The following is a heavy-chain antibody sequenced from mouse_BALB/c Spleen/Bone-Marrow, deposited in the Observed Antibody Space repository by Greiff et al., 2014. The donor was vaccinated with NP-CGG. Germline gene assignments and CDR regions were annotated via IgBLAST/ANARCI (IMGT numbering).Heavy chain of an antibody. CDR1: GFSLTDYG. Sequence: VQLVESGPGLVAPSQSLSITCTVSGFSLTDYGVSWIRQPPGKGLEWLGVIWGGGITYYNSTLKSRLSISKDNSKSQVFLKMNSLQTDDKAMYYCAKHDSTVVLDYWGQGTTLTVSS. D-gene: IGHD1-1*01. J-gene: IGHJ2*01. CDR3: AKHDSTVVLDY. CDR2: IWGGGIT. V-gene: IGHV2-6-5*01.